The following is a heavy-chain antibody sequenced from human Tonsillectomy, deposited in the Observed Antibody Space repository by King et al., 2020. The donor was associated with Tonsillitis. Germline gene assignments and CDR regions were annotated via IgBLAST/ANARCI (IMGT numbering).Heavy chain of an antibody. CDR1: GGSISSRSYY. CDR2: IYYSGGT. Sequence: QLQESGPGLVTPSETLSLTWTVSGGSISSRSYYWGWIRQPPGKGLECIGRIYYSGGTYYNPFLKSRVTISVDTSKNQFFLKLGSVTAAYTALYYCAGPSCSSISCYYYYMDVWGKGTTVTVSS. D-gene: IGHD2-2*01. CDR3: AGPSCSSISCYYYYMDV. J-gene: IGHJ6*03. V-gene: IGHV4-39*01.